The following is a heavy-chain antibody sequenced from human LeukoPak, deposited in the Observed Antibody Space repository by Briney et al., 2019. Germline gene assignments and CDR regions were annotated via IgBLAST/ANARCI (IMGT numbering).Heavy chain of an antibody. V-gene: IGHV1-2*02. CDR1: GYTFSGYY. D-gene: IGHD6-6*01. CDR3: ARAGYVGGSSSSNDY. CDR2: INPNSGGT. J-gene: IGHJ4*02. Sequence: ASVKVSCKASGYTFSGYYMHWVRQAPGQGLEWMGWINPNSGGTNYAQKFRGRVTMTRDTSISTAYMELSGLTSDDTAVFYCARAGYVGGSSSSNDYWGQGTLVTVSS.